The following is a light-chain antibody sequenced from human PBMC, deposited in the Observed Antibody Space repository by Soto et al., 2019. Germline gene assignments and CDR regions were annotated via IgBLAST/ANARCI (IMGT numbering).Light chain of an antibody. CDR1: QSIRNN. V-gene: IGKV3D-15*01. Sequence: EIVLTQSPPTLSVSPGERATLSCRASQSIRNNLAWYQKKPGQAPRLLIYGASTRATGIPARFSGSGSGTEFTLTISSLQSEDFAVYYCQQYKSWPAITFGQGTRLEIK. J-gene: IGKJ5*01. CDR3: QQYKSWPAIT. CDR2: GAS.